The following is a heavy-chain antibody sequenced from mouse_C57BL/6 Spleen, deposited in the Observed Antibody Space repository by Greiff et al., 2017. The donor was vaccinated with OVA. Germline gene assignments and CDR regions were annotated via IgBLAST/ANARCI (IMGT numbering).Heavy chain of an antibody. CDR3: AKDDYGPYAMDY. CDR1: GFSLTSYG. CDR2: IWSGGST. D-gene: IGHD2-4*01. Sequence: QVQLKESGPGLVQPSQSLSITCTASGFSLTSYGVHWVRQSPGKGLEWLGEIWSGGSTDYYAAFMSRLSTTKDNSKSQVFFKMNRLQADDTAIYYGAKDDYGPYAMDYWGQGTSVTVSS. J-gene: IGHJ4*01. V-gene: IGHV2-5*01.